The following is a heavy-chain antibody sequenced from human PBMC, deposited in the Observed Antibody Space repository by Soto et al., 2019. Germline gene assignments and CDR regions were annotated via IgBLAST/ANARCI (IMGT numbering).Heavy chain of an antibody. J-gene: IGHJ4*02. CDR1: GYTFTGYY. CDR3: ATVAASFTRVGYFDY. Sequence: QVQLVQSGAEVKKPGASVKVSCKASGYTFTGYYMHWVRQAPGQGLEWMGWINPNSGGTNSAQKFQGRVTMTRDTSISTAYMELSRLRSDDTAVYYCATVAASFTRVGYFDYWVQGTLVTVSS. V-gene: IGHV1-2*02. CDR2: INPNSGGT. D-gene: IGHD6-25*01.